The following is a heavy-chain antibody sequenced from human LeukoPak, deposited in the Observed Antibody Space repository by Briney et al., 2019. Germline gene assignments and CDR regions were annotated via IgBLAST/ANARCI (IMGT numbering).Heavy chain of an antibody. V-gene: IGHV3-48*01. Sequence: GGSLRLSCAASGFTFSSYSMNWVRQAPGKGLEWVSYISSSSSTIYYADSVKGRFTISRDNAKNSLYLQMNSLRAEDTAVYYCASITMVRGVDYWGQGTLVTVSS. CDR1: GFTFSSYS. D-gene: IGHD3-10*01. CDR2: ISSSSSTI. J-gene: IGHJ4*02. CDR3: ASITMVRGVDY.